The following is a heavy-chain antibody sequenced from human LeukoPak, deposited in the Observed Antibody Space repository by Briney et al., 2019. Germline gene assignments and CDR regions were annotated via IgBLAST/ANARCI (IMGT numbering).Heavy chain of an antibody. CDR3: AKDLRPDGINDFDH. CDR2: IFASGSTT. D-gene: IGHD1-1*01. CDR1: GFNFRDHW. J-gene: IGHJ4*02. Sequence: PGGSLRLSCAVSGFNFRDHWMDWVRQAPGKGLEWVSLIFASGSTTKYADSVKGRFTISRDNSKNTLYLQMNSLRAEDTAVYYCAKDLRPDGINDFDHWGQGTLVTVSS. V-gene: IGHV3-23*05.